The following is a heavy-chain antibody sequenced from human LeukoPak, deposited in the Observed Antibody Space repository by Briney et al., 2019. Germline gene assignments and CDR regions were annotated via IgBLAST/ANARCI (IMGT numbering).Heavy chain of an antibody. J-gene: IGHJ4*02. D-gene: IGHD3-10*01. CDR3: ARSSRLFSGSLGY. Sequence: PSETLSLTCTVSGGSISSGSYYWNWIRQPAGKGLEWIGRIYSSGSTNYNPSLKSRVTISVDTSKNQFSLKLSSVTAADTAVYYCARSSRLFSGSLGYWGQGTLVTVSS. V-gene: IGHV4-61*02. CDR1: GGSISSGSYY. CDR2: IYSSGST.